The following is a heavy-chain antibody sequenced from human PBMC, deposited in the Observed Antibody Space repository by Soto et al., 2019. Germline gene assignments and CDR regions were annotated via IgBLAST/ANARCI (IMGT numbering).Heavy chain of an antibody. J-gene: IGHJ5*01. CDR1: GDSVSSASFY. Sequence: QVQLQESGPGLVKPSETLSLTCTVSGDSVSSASFYWNWIRQPPGKGLEWIGYISYSGSTNYNPSLRSRVTISVDTSKNHFSLRLTSATAADTAVYYCARGDAINWFDSWGQGTRVTVSS. V-gene: IGHV4-61*03. CDR3: ARGDAINWFDS. D-gene: IGHD2-2*01. CDR2: ISYSGST.